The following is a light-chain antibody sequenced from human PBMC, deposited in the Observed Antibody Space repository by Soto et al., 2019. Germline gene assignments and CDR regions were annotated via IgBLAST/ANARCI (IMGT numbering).Light chain of an antibody. Sequence: QSVLTQPPSVSAAPGQKVTISCSGSSSNIGNNYVSWYQHLPGTAPDLLIYDNNQRPSGIPDRFSGSKSGTSATLGITGLQTGDEADNYCGTWDNGLSVYVFVTGTKVTVL. V-gene: IGLV1-51*01. CDR3: GTWDNGLSVYV. CDR1: SSNIGNNY. J-gene: IGLJ1*01. CDR2: DNN.